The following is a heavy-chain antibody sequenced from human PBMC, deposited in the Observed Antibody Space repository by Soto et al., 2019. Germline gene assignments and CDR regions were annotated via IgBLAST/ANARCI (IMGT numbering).Heavy chain of an antibody. Sequence: SLRLSCAASGFTVSVNLMNWVRQGSGKGLEWVSVINGGGSTDYADSVKGRFTISRDISRNTLYLQMNSLRAEDTAVYYCVRENYYYGMDVWGQGTTVTVSS. J-gene: IGHJ6*02. CDR1: GFTVSVNL. CDR3: VRENYYYGMDV. V-gene: IGHV3-66*01. CDR2: INGGGST.